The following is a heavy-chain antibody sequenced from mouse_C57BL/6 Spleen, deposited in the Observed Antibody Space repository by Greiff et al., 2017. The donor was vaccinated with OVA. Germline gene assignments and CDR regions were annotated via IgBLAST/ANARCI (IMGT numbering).Heavy chain of an antibody. V-gene: IGHV1-69*01. J-gene: IGHJ1*03. Sequence: QVQLQQPGAELVMPGASVKLSCKASGYTFTSNWMHWVKQRPGQGLEWIGEIDPSDSYTNYNQKFKGKSTLTVDKSSSTAYMQLSRLTSEDSAVYYCAREGYFDVWGTGTTVTVSA. CDR1: GYTFTSNW. CDR3: AREGYFDV. CDR2: IDPSDSYT.